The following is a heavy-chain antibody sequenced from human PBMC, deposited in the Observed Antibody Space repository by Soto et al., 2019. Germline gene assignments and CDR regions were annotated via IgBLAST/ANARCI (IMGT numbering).Heavy chain of an antibody. D-gene: IGHD6-19*01. J-gene: IGHJ4*02. CDR2: MKQDGSEK. V-gene: IGHV3-7*02. CDR3: ASGTGWFILD. CDR1: GFTSSIYW. Sequence: EVQLVESGGGLVQPGGSLRLSCAASGFTSSIYWLNWVRQAPGKGLEWVANMKQDGSEKHYLDSVKDRFTISRDSAQGSLHLQLDSLRADDTAVYYCASGTGWFILDWGQGTLVTVSS.